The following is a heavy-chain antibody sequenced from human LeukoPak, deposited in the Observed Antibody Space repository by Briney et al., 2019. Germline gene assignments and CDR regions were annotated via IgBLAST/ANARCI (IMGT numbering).Heavy chain of an antibody. J-gene: IGHJ6*03. V-gene: IGHV4-59*01. CDR1: GGSISSYY. CDR3: ARVRDTAMDAYYYYFMDV. D-gene: IGHD5-18*01. CDR2: IYDSGST. Sequence: SETLSLTCTVSGGSISSYYWSWIRQPPGKGLEWIGYIYDSGSTNYNPSLKSRVTISVDTSKNQFSLKLSSVTAADTAVYYCARVRDTAMDAYYYYFMDVWGKGTTVTVSS.